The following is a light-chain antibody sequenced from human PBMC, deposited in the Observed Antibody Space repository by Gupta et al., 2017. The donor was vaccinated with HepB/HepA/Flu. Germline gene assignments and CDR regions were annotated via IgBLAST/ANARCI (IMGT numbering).Light chain of an antibody. CDR1: SNDIGRHSY. V-gene: IGLV2-14*01. CDR3: SAHASVDF. CDR2: AVT. Sequence: HSPLTQPASVPGSPGQSITISCTLSSNDIGRHSYVSWYQQYPGGAPKLILSAVTNRPPGVSDRFSGSKSGNTASLTISALQPEDEADYYCSAHASVDFFGTGTHVTVL. J-gene: IGLJ1*01.